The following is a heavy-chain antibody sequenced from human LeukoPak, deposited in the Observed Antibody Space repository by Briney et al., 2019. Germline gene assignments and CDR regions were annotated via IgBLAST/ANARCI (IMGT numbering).Heavy chain of an antibody. V-gene: IGHV3-21*01. J-gene: IGHJ1*01. CDR2: ISSSSSYI. CDR1: GFTSSSYS. CDR3: ARDGSARVVVAATSGPH. D-gene: IGHD2-15*01. Sequence: GGSLRLSCAASGFTSSSYSMNWVRQAPGKGLEWVSSISSSSSYIYYADSVKGRFTISRDNAKNSLYLQMNSLRAEDTAVYYCARDGSARVVVAATSGPHWGQGTLVTVSS.